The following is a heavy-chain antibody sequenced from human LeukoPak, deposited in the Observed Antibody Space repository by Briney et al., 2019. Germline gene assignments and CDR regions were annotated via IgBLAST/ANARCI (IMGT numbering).Heavy chain of an antibody. J-gene: IGHJ5*02. CDR3: ARSSSGWYDNWFDP. D-gene: IGHD6-19*01. V-gene: IGHV4-59*08. CDR2: IYYSGST. CDR1: GASISSYY. Sequence: SETLSLTCTVTGASISSYYWSWIRQPPGKGLEWIGYIYYSGSTNYNPSLKSRVTISVDTSKNQFSLKLSSVTAADTAVYYCARSSSGWYDNWFDPWGQGTLVTVSS.